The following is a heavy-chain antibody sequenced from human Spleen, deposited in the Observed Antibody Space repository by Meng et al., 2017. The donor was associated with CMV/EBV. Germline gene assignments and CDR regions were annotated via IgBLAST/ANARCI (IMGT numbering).Heavy chain of an antibody. CDR2: IYSGGST. Sequence: GGSLRLSCAASGFTVSSNYMSWVRQAPGKGLEWVSVIYSGGSTYYADSVKGRFTISRDNSKNTLYLQMNSLRAEDTAVYYCAKDGTFDAFDIWGQGTMVTVSS. CDR1: GFTVSSNY. V-gene: IGHV3-53*01. J-gene: IGHJ3*02. D-gene: IGHD1-26*01. CDR3: AKDGTFDAFDI.